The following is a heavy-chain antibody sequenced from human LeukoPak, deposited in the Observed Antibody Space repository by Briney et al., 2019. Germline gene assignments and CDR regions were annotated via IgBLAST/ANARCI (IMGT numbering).Heavy chain of an antibody. Sequence: SETLSLTCAVAGYSISSGYYWAWIRQPPGRGLEWIANTYHTGNTYYNPSLNSRVTMSVDTSKNHFSLRLSSVTAADTAVYYCARAGGSSSPYYYYYMDVWGKGTTVTVSS. D-gene: IGHD6-6*01. CDR3: ARAGGSSSPYYYYYMDV. J-gene: IGHJ6*03. CDR1: GYSISSGYY. V-gene: IGHV4-38-2*01. CDR2: TYHTGNT.